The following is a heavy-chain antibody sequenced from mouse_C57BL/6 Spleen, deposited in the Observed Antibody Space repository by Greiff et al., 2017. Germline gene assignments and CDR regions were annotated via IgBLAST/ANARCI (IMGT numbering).Heavy chain of an antibody. D-gene: IGHD1-1*01. CDR3: TRSTGGSSYFYAMDY. CDR2: IDPETGGT. CDR1: GYTFTDYE. V-gene: IGHV1-15*01. Sequence: VHLVESGAELVRPGASVTLSCKASGYTFTDYEMHWVKQTPVHGLEWIGAIDPETGGTAYNQKFKGKAILTADKSSSTAYMELRSLTSEDSAVYYCTRSTGGSSYFYAMDYWGQGTSVTVSS. J-gene: IGHJ4*01.